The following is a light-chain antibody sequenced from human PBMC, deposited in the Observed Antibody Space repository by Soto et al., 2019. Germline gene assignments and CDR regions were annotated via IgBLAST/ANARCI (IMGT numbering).Light chain of an antibody. V-gene: IGKV3-20*01. Sequence: EIVLTQSPGTLSLSPGERATLSCRASQNINNNYLAWYQQKPGQAPRLLIYGSSTRATGIPDRFSGSGSGTDFTLTISRLEPEDFEVFYCQQYGSSPRTFGQGTKVDIK. CDR2: GSS. CDR1: QNINNNY. J-gene: IGKJ2*01. CDR3: QQYGSSPRT.